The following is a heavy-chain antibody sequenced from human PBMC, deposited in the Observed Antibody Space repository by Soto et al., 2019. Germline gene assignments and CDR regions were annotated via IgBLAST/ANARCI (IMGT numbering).Heavy chain of an antibody. V-gene: IGHV1-69*13. CDR2: IIPIFGTA. D-gene: IGHD1-26*01. J-gene: IGHJ6*02. CDR1: GGTFSSYA. Sequence: SVKVSCKASGGTFSSYAISWVRQAPGQGLEWMGGIIPIFGTANYAQKFQGRVTITADESTSTAYMELSSLKASDTAMYYCARFGSGSYDYYYYYGMDVWGQGTTVTVSS. CDR3: ARFGSGSYDYYYYYGMDV.